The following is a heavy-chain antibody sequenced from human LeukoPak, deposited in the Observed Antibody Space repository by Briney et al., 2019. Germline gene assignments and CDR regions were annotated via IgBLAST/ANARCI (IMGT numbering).Heavy chain of an antibody. CDR3: ATFSTVTTSY. V-gene: IGHV1-24*01. J-gene: IGHJ4*02. Sequence: ASVKVSCKVSGYTLTELSMHWVRQAPGKGLEWMGGFDPEDGETIYAQKFQGRVTMTGDTSTDTAYMELSSLRSEDTAVYYCATFSTVTTSYWGQGTLVTVSS. CDR2: FDPEDGET. CDR1: GYTLTELS. D-gene: IGHD4-17*01.